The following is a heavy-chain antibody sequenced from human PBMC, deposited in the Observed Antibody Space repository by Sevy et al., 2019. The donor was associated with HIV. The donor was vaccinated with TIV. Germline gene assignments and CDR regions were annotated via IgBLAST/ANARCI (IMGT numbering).Heavy chain of an antibody. V-gene: IGHV3-30*04. Sequence: GGSLRLSCVGSGFTFSSYALHWVRQAPDKGLEWVAVISYDGSNTYYADSVKGRFTISRDNSKNTLYLQMNSLRADDTAVFYCARFPPQRAFDIWGQGTTVTIS. CDR2: ISYDGSNT. J-gene: IGHJ3*02. CDR3: ARFPPQRAFDI. CDR1: GFTFSSYA.